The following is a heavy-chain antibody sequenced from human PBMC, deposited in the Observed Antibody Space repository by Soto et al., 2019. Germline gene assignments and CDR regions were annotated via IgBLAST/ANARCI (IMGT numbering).Heavy chain of an antibody. Sequence: SETLSLTCAVSGGSISSSNWWTWVRQSPGKGLEWIGEIYHSGSTNYNPSLKSRVTISLDRSKNQFALRLSSVTAADTAMYYYARTGGYSYAYGYWGQGTLVTVSS. CDR3: ARTGGYSYAYGY. CDR1: GGSISSSNW. CDR2: IYHSGST. J-gene: IGHJ4*02. V-gene: IGHV4-4*02. D-gene: IGHD5-18*01.